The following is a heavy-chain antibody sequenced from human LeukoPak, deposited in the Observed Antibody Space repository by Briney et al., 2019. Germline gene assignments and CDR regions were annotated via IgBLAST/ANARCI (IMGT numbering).Heavy chain of an antibody. CDR3: AKKPGIVVVTAILNY. Sequence: PGGSLRLSCAASGFTVSSNYMSWVRQAPGKGLEWVSVIYSGGSTYYADSVKGRFTISRDNSKNTLYLQMNSLRAEDTAVYYCAKKPGIVVVTAILNYWGQGTLVTVSS. V-gene: IGHV3-53*01. J-gene: IGHJ4*02. CDR2: IYSGGST. CDR1: GFTVSSNY. D-gene: IGHD2-21*02.